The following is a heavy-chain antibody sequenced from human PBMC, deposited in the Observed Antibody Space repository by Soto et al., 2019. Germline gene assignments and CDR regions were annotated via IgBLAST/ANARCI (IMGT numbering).Heavy chain of an antibody. CDR3: ARDPTDYCDSSATLDAFDI. D-gene: IGHD3-22*01. CDR2: IYYSGST. Sequence: PSGTLSLTCTVCGGCVRSYDWGWILQPPGKGLEWIGYIYYSGSTNYNPSLKSRVTISVDTSKNQFSLKLSSVTAADTAVYYCARDPTDYCDSSATLDAFDIWGQRPMVAVSS. CDR1: GGCVRSYD. V-gene: IGHV4-59*02. J-gene: IGHJ3*02.